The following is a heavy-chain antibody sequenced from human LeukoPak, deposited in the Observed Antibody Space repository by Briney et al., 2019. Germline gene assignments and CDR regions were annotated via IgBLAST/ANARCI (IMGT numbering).Heavy chain of an antibody. Sequence: PGGSLRLSCTASGFTFGDYAMSWFRQAPGKGLEWVGFIRSKAYGCTTEYAASVKGRFTISRDDSKSIAYLQMNSLKTEDTAVYYCTRVSSHYDFWSGPSNYWGQGTLVTVSS. CDR3: TRVSSHYDFWSGPSNY. CDR1: GFTFGDYA. D-gene: IGHD3-3*01. J-gene: IGHJ4*02. CDR2: IRSKAYGCTT. V-gene: IGHV3-49*03.